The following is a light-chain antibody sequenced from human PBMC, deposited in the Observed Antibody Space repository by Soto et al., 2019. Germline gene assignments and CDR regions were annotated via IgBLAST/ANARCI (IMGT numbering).Light chain of an antibody. CDR3: HQYDNAPWT. J-gene: IGKJ1*01. V-gene: IGKV3-20*01. CDR2: GAS. Sequence: VLTQCAATLSLSPGERATLACRASQSIXSNLAWYQGKPGQAPRILXYGASNRATGSPDRFSGSGSATDFTLTISRLDPEYFAVYYFHQYDNAPWTFGQGTKVDIK. CDR1: QSIXSN.